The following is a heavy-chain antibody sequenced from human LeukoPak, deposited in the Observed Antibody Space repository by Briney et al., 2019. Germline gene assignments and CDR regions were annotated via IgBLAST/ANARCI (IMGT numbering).Heavy chain of an antibody. CDR3: ARHRGYCSSTSCYPYYFDY. J-gene: IGHJ4*02. CDR2: VYSGGST. D-gene: IGHD2-2*01. Sequence: GGTLTLSCTASGFSVSSNYKSWVRKPPGKGLERVSVVYSGGSTYYADSAKGRFTISRDNSKNTLYLQMNSLRAEDTAVYYCARHRGYCSSTSCYPYYFDYWGQGTLVTVSS. V-gene: IGHV3-66*04. CDR1: GFSVSSNY.